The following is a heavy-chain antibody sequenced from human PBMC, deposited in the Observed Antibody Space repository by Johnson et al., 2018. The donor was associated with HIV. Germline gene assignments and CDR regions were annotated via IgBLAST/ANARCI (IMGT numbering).Heavy chain of an antibody. V-gene: IGHV3-7*05. Sequence: VQLVESGGGVVQPGGSLRLSCAASGFTFSSYWMTWVRQAPGKGLEWVASIKRDGSEKYYVDSVKGRFTISRDNAKNSLYLQMNSLRVEDTAVYYCASPHRLGAAYGNDAFDIWGQGTMVTVSS. CDR1: GFTFSSYW. D-gene: IGHD3-16*01. CDR2: IKRDGSEK. CDR3: ASPHRLGAAYGNDAFDI. J-gene: IGHJ3*02.